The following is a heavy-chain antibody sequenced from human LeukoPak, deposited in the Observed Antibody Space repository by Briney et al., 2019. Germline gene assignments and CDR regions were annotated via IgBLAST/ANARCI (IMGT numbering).Heavy chain of an antibody. CDR1: GYTFTSYG. Sequence: ASVTVSCKASGYTFTSYGISWVRQAPGQGLEWMGGIIPIFGTANYAQKFQGRVTITADESTSTAYMELSSLRSEGTAVYYCARDLGVAAAGFGAFDIWGRGTMVTVSS. CDR2: IIPIFGTA. J-gene: IGHJ3*02. V-gene: IGHV1-69*13. CDR3: ARDLGVAAAGFGAFDI. D-gene: IGHD6-13*01.